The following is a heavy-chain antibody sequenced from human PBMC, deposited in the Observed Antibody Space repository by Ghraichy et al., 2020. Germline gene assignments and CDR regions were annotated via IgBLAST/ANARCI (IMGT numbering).Heavy chain of an antibody. Sequence: ASVKVSCKASGYTFTSYGISWVRQAPGQGLEWMGWISAYNGNTNYAQKLQGRVTMTTDTSTSTAYMELRSLRSDDTAAYYCARDPYCSSTSCLFDYWGQGTLVTVSS. V-gene: IGHV1-18*04. D-gene: IGHD2-2*01. CDR2: ISAYNGNT. CDR1: GYTFTSYG. J-gene: IGHJ4*02. CDR3: ARDPYCSSTSCLFDY.